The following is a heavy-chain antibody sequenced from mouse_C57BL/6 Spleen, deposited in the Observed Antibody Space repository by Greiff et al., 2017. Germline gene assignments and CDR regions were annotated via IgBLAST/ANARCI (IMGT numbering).Heavy chain of an antibody. CDR2: IYPRSGNT. V-gene: IGHV1-81*01. CDR1: GYTFTSYG. Sequence: QVQLKQSGAELARPGASVKLSCKASGYTFTSYGISWVKQRTGQGLEWIGVIYPRSGNTYYNEKFKGKATLTADKSSSTAYMELRSLTSEDSAVYFCARPDYYGSSYGYFDVWGTGTTVTVAS. CDR3: ARPDYYGSSYGYFDV. D-gene: IGHD1-1*01. J-gene: IGHJ1*03.